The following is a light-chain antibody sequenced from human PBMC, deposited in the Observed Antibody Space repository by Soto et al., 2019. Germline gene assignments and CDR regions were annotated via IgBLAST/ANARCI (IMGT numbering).Light chain of an antibody. CDR1: TGAVTSGHY. V-gene: IGLV7-46*01. CDR3: LLSYSGARYV. Sequence: QAVVTQEPSLTVSPGGKVTLTGASSTGAVTSGHYPYGFQQKPGQPPRTLIYDTSNKHSWTPVRFSGSLLGGKAALTLSGAQPEDEAEYYYLLSYSGARYVFGTGTKVTVL. J-gene: IGLJ1*01. CDR2: DTS.